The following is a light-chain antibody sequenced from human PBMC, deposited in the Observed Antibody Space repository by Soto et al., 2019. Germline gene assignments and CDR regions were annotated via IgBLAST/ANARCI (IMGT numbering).Light chain of an antibody. CDR3: CSYAGNKTVV. Sequence: QSVLPQPRSVSGSPGQSVTISCTGTSSDVGAYIYVSWYQQYPAKDPKVMIYDVGRRPSGVPDRFSGSKSGNTASLTSSGLQAEDEAVYFCCSYAGNKTVVFGGGTKLTVL. V-gene: IGLV2-11*01. CDR1: SSDVGAYIY. J-gene: IGLJ3*02. CDR2: DVG.